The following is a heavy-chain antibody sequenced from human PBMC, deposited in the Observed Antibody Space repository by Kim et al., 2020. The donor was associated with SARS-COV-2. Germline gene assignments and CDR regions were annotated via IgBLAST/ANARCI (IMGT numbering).Heavy chain of an antibody. V-gene: IGHV3-7*01. CDR2: GSEE. J-gene: IGHJ4*02. CDR3: GRAYSD. Sequence: GSEESYVDTVKGRFTISRDNAKNSLYLQMNSLGAEDTAVYYCGRAYSDWGQGTLVTVSS. D-gene: IGHD6-13*01.